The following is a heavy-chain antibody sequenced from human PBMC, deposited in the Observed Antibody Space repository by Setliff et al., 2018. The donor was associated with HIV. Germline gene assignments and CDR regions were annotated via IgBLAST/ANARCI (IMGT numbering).Heavy chain of an antibody. CDR2: MYYSGST. CDR3: ARQGAQQELTPFYSYGMDV. Sequence: PSETLSLTCTVSNGSISSHYWSWIRQPPGKGLEWIGNMYYSGSTNYNPSLKSRVTISVDRSQNHFSLKLNSVTAADTAVYYCARQGAQQELTPFYSYGMDVWGQGTTVTVSS. V-gene: IGHV4-59*08. CDR1: NGSISSHY. J-gene: IGHJ6*02. D-gene: IGHD3-16*01.